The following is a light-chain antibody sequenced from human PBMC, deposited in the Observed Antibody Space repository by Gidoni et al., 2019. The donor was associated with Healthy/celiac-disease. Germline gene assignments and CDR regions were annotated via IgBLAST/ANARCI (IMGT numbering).Light chain of an antibody. CDR2: GQN. CDR1: SLRSYY. J-gene: IGLJ2*01. CDR3: NSRDSSRSPL. Sequence: SSALTQAPAVSVALGQTVRITCQGDSLRSYYARWDQQKAGQAPVLIIYGQNNRPAGIPGRFSCSSSGNTASLTITGAQAEEEADYYCNSRDSSRSPLFGGGTKLTVL. V-gene: IGLV3-19*01.